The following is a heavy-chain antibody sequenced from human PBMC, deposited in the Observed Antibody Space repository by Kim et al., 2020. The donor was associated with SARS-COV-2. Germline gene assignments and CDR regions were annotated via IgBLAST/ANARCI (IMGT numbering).Heavy chain of an antibody. J-gene: IGHJ5*02. CDR1: GFTFSSYG. Sequence: GGSLRLSCAASGFTFSSYGMHWVRQAPGKGLEWVAVISYDGSNKYYADSVKGRFTISRDNSKNTLYLQMNSLRAEDTAVYYCAKDHSGLFYSSGWPGFDPWGQGTLVTVSS. D-gene: IGHD6-19*01. V-gene: IGHV3-30*18. CDR3: AKDHSGLFYSSGWPGFDP. CDR2: ISYDGSNK.